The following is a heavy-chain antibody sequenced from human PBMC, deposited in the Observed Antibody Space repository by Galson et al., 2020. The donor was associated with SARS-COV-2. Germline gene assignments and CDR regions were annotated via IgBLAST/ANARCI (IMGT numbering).Heavy chain of an antibody. CDR3: ARGGYCSGRSCSTYNWFDP. CDR2: IYPGDSKT. CDR1: GYSFTSYW. D-gene: IGHD2-15*01. J-gene: IGHJ5*02. Sequence: GGSLRLSCKGSGYSFTSYWIAWVRQMPGKGLEWMGIIYPGDSKTRYSPSFQGQVTISADKSMSTAYLQWSSLKASDTAIYFCARGGYCSGRSCSTYNWFDPWGQGTLVTVSS. V-gene: IGHV5-51*01.